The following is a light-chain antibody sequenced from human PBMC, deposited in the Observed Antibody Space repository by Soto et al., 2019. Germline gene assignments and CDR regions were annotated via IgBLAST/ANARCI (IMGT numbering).Light chain of an antibody. CDR1: QSVSSN. V-gene: IGKV3-15*01. Sequence: EIVMTQSPATLSVSPGERATLSCRASQSVSSNLAWYQQKPGQAPRLLIYGASTRATGIPASFSGSGSGTEFTLTVDRLEPEAFAVYYCHQYGSSPQTFGRGTKVDI. J-gene: IGKJ1*01. CDR3: HQYGSSPQT. CDR2: GAS.